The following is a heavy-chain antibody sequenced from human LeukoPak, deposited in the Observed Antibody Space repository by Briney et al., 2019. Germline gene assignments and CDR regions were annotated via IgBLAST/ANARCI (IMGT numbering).Heavy chain of an antibody. CDR3: ARDQQQGDHYSFYYMDF. V-gene: IGHV1-18*01. Sequence: ASVKVSCEGSGYSFSNHGITWVRQAPGQGLEWIGWISPHKGNTNYQQRLQGRLIMTTDASTSTAYMELRDLRSDDTAIYYCARDQQQGDHYSFYYMDFWGEGTTVIVSS. J-gene: IGHJ6*03. CDR1: GYSFSNHG. CDR2: ISPHKGNT. D-gene: IGHD1/OR15-1a*01.